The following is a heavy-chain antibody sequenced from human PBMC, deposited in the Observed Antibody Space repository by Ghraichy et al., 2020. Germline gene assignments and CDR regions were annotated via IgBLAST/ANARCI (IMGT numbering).Heavy chain of an antibody. Sequence: GGSLRLSCAASGFTFSSYVMSWVRQAPGKGLEWVSAISVSGGVTYYADSVKGRFTISRDNSKNTLYLQMNSLRVEDTAVYYCAKPYCSSTSCAEDYWGQGTLVTVSS. J-gene: IGHJ4*02. CDR3: AKPYCSSTSCAEDY. CDR1: GFTFSSYV. D-gene: IGHD2-2*01. CDR2: ISVSGGVT. V-gene: IGHV3-23*01.